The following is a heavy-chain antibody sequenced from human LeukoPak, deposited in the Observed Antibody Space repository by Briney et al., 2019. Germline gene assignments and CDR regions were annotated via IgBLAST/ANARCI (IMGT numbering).Heavy chain of an antibody. CDR2: MYHSGTT. V-gene: IGHV4-38-2*02. J-gene: IGHJ4*02. Sequence: SETLSLTCTVSGYSISSGFYWGWIRQPPGKGLEWIGSMYHSGTTYYNPSLKSRVTMSVDTSKNQFSLKLSSVTAADTAVYYCARHETYYDILTGYYSPGGYYFDYWGQGTLVTVSS. D-gene: IGHD3-9*01. CDR3: ARHETYYDILTGYYSPGGYYFDY. CDR1: GYSISSGFY.